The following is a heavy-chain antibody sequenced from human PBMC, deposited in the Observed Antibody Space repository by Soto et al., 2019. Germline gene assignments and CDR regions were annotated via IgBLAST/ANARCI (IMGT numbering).Heavy chain of an antibody. CDR3: ATSVLEWSYGMDV. CDR2: IIPIFGTA. J-gene: IGHJ6*02. V-gene: IGHV1-69*13. D-gene: IGHD3-3*01. CDR1: GGTFSSYS. Sequence: GASVKVSCKASGGTFSSYSISWVRQAPGQGLEWMGGIIPIFGTANYAQKFQGRVTITADESTSTAYMELSSLRSEDTAVYYCATSVLEWSYGMDVWGQGTTVTVSS.